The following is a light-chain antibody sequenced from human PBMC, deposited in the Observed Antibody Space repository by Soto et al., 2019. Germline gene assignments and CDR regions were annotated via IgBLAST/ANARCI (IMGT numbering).Light chain of an antibody. V-gene: IGKV1-17*01. CDR1: QDIRND. J-gene: IGKJ1*01. CDR3: LQNHSLPPT. Sequence: DIQMTQSPFSLSASVGDGVTVTCRASQDIRNDLGWYQQKPGKAPKRLIYAASSLQSGVPSRFSGSGSETEFTLTISSLQPEDSATYYCLQNHSLPPTFGQGTKVEIK. CDR2: AAS.